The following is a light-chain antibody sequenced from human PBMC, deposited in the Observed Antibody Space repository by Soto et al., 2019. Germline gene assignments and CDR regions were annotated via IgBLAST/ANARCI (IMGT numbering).Light chain of an antibody. J-gene: IGKJ1*01. Sequence: DIVLTQSAGALSLSPLERATLSCIAGHSVSSNSLAWYQQKPGQAPRLLIYGASSRATGIPDRFSGSGSGTDFTLTISRLEPEDFAVYYCQQYGGSPTFGQGTKVDIK. CDR3: QQYGGSPT. CDR1: HSVSSNS. CDR2: GAS. V-gene: IGKV3-20*01.